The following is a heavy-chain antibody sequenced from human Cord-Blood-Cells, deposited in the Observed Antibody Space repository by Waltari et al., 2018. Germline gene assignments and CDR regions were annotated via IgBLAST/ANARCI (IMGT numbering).Heavy chain of an antibody. D-gene: IGHD6-13*01. J-gene: IGHJ4*02. CDR1: GFTFSSYA. V-gene: IGHV3-23*01. CDR3: AKGLGSWYYFDY. CDR2: ISGSGGRT. Sequence: EVQLLESGGGLVQPGGSLRLSCAASGFTFSSYAMSWVRQAPGKGLEWVSAISGSGGRTYYADSVKGRFTISRDNSKNTLYLQMNSLRAEDTAVYYCAKGLGSWYYFDYWGQGTLVTVSS.